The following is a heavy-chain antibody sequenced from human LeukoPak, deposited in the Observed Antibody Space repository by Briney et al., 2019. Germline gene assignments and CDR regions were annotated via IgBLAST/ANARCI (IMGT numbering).Heavy chain of an antibody. D-gene: IGHD5-18*01. CDR1: GFTFGDYA. CDR3: TRDGEPPAMVSYYFDY. J-gene: IGHJ4*02. CDR2: IRSKAYGGTT. Sequence: QTGGSLRLSCTASGFTFGDYAMSWFRQAPGKRLEWVGFIRSKAYGGTTEYAASVKGRFTISRDDSKSIAYLQMNSLKTEDTAVYYCTRDGEPPAMVSYYFDYWGQGTLVTVSS. V-gene: IGHV3-49*03.